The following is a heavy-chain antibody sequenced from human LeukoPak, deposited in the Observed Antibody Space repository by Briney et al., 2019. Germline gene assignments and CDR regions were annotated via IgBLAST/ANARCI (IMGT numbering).Heavy chain of an antibody. CDR2: ISSSSSYI. D-gene: IGHD6-19*01. J-gene: IGHJ4*02. CDR1: GFTFSSYS. Sequence: TGGSLRLSCAASGFTFSSYSMNWVRQAPGKGLEWVSSISSSSSYIYYADSVKGRFTISRDNAKNSLYLQMNSLRAEDTALYYCAKGQSSGWLSAEGLIDYWGQGTLVTVSS. V-gene: IGHV3-21*04. CDR3: AKGQSSGWLSAEGLIDY.